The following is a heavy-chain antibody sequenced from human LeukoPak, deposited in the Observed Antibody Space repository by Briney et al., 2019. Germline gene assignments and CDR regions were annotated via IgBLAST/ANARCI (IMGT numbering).Heavy chain of an antibody. CDR3: ARHYYDRSDSYSFDY. CDR2: LYSSGST. J-gene: IGHJ4*02. D-gene: IGHD3-22*01. V-gene: IGHV4-59*08. CDR1: GGSISGYY. Sequence: MTSETLSLTCTVSGGSISGYYWSWIRQPPGKGLEWIGYLYSSGSTNYNPSLKSRVTISLDMSENQFSLKLSSVTAADTAVYYCARHYYDRSDSYSFDYWGQGTLVTVSS.